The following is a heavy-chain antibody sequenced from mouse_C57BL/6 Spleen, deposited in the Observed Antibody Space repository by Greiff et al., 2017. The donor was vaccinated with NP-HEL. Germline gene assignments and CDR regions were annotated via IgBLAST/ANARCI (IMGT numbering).Heavy chain of an antibody. CDR1: GYTFTDYY. CDR2: IYPGSGNT. Sequence: QVQLQQSGAELVRPGASVKLSCKASGYTFTDYYINWVKQRPGQGLEWIARIYPGSGNTYYNEKFKGKATLTAEKSSSTAYMQLSSLTSEDSAVYFCARSEGYGSSAWFAYWGQGTLVTVSA. D-gene: IGHD1-1*01. J-gene: IGHJ3*01. V-gene: IGHV1-76*01. CDR3: ARSEGYGSSAWFAY.